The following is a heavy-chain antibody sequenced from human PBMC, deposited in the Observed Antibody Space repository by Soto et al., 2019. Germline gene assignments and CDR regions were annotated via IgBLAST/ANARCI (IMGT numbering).Heavy chain of an antibody. V-gene: IGHV1-58*01. CDR3: AAGEDSSSWYDLDYYYYYGMDV. CDR2: IVVGSGNT. J-gene: IGHJ6*02. Sequence: SVKVSCKASGFTFTSSAVQWVRQARGQRLEWIGWIVVGSGNTNYAQKFQERVTITRDMSTSTAYMELSSLRSEDTAVYYCAAGEDSSSWYDLDYYYYYGMDVWGQGTTVTVSS. D-gene: IGHD6-13*01. CDR1: GFTFTSSA.